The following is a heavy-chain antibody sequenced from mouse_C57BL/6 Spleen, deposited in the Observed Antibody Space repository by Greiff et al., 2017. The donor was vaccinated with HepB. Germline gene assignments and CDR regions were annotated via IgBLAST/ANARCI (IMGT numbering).Heavy chain of an antibody. CDR1: GFTFSDYY. D-gene: IGHD2-3*01. J-gene: IGHJ2*01. Sequence: DVHLVESEGGLVQPGSSMKLSCTASGFTFSDYYMAWVRQVPEKGLEWVANINYDGSSTYYLDSLKSRFIISRDNAKNILYLQMSSLKSEDTATYYCARDHGYYFFDYWGQGTTLTVSS. V-gene: IGHV5-16*01. CDR2: INYDGSST. CDR3: ARDHGYYFFDY.